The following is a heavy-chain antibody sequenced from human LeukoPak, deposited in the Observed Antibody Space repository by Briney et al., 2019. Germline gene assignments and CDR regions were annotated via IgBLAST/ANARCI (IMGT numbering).Heavy chain of an antibody. CDR3: ARLIWYSSSWCRFDP. D-gene: IGHD6-13*01. J-gene: IGHJ5*02. V-gene: IGHV5-51*01. Sequence: GESLKISCKGSGYSFTSYWIGWVRQMPGKGLEWMGILHPGDSDTRYSPSFQGQVTISADKSISTAYLQWSSLKASDTAMYYCARLIWYSSSWCRFDPWGQGTLVTVSS. CDR2: LHPGDSDT. CDR1: GYSFTSYW.